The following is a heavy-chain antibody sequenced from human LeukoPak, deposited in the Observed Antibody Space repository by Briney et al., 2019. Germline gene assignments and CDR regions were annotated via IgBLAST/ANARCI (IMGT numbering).Heavy chain of an antibody. CDR1: GGSISSYY. D-gene: IGHD6-6*01. J-gene: IGHJ4*02. CDR3: ARGHIEYSSSSTGFSLYYFDY. V-gene: IGHV4-34*01. Sequence: PSETLSLTCTVSGGSISSYYWSWIRQPPGKGLEWIGEINHGGSTNYNPSLKSRVTISVDTSKNQFSLKLSSVTAADTAVYYCARGHIEYSSSSTGFSLYYFDYWGQGTLVTVSS. CDR2: INHGGST.